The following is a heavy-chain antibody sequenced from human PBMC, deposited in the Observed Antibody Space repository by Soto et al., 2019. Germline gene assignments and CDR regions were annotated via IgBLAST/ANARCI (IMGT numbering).Heavy chain of an antibody. CDR1: GYTFTSYA. V-gene: IGHV1-3*01. D-gene: IGHD2-2*01. CDR2: INAGNGIT. J-gene: IGHJ6*03. Sequence: QVQLVQSGAEVKKPGASVKVSCKASGYTFTSYAMHWVRQAPGQRLEWMGWINAGNGITKYSQKFKGRVTITRDTSASTAYMELSSLRSEDTAVYYCARDSNGRRVVPAAIPNYYYYMDVWGKGTTVTVSS. CDR3: ARDSNGRRVVPAAIPNYYYYMDV.